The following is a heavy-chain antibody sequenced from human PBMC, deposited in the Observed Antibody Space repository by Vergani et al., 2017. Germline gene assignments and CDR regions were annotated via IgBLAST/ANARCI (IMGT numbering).Heavy chain of an antibody. V-gene: IGHV1-46*01. J-gene: IGHJ4*02. D-gene: IGHD5-24*01. CDR1: GYTFTSYY. CDR2: INPSGGST. Sequence: QVQLVQSGAEVKKPGASVKVSCKASGYTFTSYYMHWVRQAPGQGLEWMGIINPSGGSTSYAQKFQGRVTMTRDTSTSTVYMELSSLRSEDTAVHYCARDIRRGYNLGSGEALHYWGQGTLVTVSS. CDR3: ARDIRRGYNLGSGEALHY.